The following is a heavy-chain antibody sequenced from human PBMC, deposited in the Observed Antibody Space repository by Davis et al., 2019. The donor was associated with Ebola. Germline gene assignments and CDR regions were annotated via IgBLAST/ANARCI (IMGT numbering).Heavy chain of an antibody. CDR3: AKQESLYGSSDY. V-gene: IGHV5-51*01. D-gene: IGHD3-22*01. CDR1: GYSLTNYW. Sequence: GGSLRLSCKASGYSLTNYWIGWVRQMPGKGLEWMGVIFPGDSDTRYSPSFEGQVTISVDRSISTAYLQWSSLKASDTAMYYCAKQESLYGSSDYWGQGTLVTVSS. J-gene: IGHJ4*02. CDR2: IFPGDSDT.